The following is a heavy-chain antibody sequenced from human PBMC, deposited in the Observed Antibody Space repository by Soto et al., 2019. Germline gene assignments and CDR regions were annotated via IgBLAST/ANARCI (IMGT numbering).Heavy chain of an antibody. Sequence: AGGALRPSCAAPRFTLSSCAKHWVRPFPGKGLEWLAVVSHDGSLYPYADSVKGRFSISRDNSRKTLYLQMNSLRPEDTAVYYCVKDRSDTWSFDYWGQGTLVTVSS. V-gene: IGHV3-30*18. CDR2: VSHDGSLY. J-gene: IGHJ4*02. D-gene: IGHD2-8*02. CDR3: VKDRSDTWSFDY. CDR1: RFTLSSCA.